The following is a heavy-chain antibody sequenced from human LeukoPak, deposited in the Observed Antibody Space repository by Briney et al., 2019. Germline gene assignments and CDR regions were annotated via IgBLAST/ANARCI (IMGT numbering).Heavy chain of an antibody. Sequence: PSETLSLTCAVYGGSFSGYYWSWIRQPPGKGLEWIGEINHSGSTNYNPSLKSRVTISVDTSKNQFSLKLSSVTAADTAVYYCARGGWAVAGTKYFQHWGQGTLVTVPS. V-gene: IGHV4-34*01. J-gene: IGHJ1*01. CDR3: ARGGWAVAGTKYFQH. D-gene: IGHD6-19*01. CDR2: INHSGST. CDR1: GGSFSGYY.